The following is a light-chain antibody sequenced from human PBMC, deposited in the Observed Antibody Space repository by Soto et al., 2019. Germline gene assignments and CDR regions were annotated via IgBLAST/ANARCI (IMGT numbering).Light chain of an antibody. CDR1: QSVLYSSNNKNN. Sequence: DIVMTQSPDSLAVSLGERATINCKSSQSVLYSSNNKNNLAWYQQRPGQPPKLLIYWASTRESGVPDRFSGSGSGTYFPLTINNLQAEDVAVYYCLQYYSSPRTFGQGTKVEIK. CDR2: WAS. V-gene: IGKV4-1*01. J-gene: IGKJ1*01. CDR3: LQYYSSPRT.